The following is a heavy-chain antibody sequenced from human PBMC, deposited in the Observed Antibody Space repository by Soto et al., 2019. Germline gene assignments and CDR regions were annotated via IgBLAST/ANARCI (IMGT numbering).Heavy chain of an antibody. D-gene: IGHD3-10*01. J-gene: IGHJ4*02. Sequence: QVQLQESGPGLVKPSETLSLTCVVSGGSLSSYYWSWIRQPPGKGLEWIGYIYYSGSTNYNPSLKSRVTISVDTAKNQFSLKPSSVPAADTAVYYCARTSGSTNDYWGRGTLVTVS. V-gene: IGHV4-59*01. CDR3: ARTSGSTNDY. CDR2: IYYSGST. CDR1: GGSLSSYY.